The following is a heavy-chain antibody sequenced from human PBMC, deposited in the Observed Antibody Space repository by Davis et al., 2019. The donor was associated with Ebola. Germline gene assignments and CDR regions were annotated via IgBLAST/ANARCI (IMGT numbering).Heavy chain of an antibody. CDR1: GFTFSSFG. J-gene: IGHJ4*02. V-gene: IGHV3-30*12. CDR3: ARADRGSYYQSDFDY. D-gene: IGHD1-26*01. CDR2: ISYDGSRR. Sequence: GGSLRLSCAASGFTFSSFGMHWVRQAPGKGLEWVAVISYDGSRRYYADSVKGRFTISRDSSKNTLYLQMNSLRAEDTALYYCARADRGSYYQSDFDYWGQGTLVTVSS.